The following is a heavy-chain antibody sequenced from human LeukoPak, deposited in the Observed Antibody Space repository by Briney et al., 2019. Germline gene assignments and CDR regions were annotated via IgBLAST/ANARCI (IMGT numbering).Heavy chain of an antibody. V-gene: IGHV3-7*01. Sequence: GGSLRLSCAASGFTFSSYWMTWVRQAPGKGLVWVANINQDGSEKYYVDSVKGRFTISRDNARNSLYLQMNSLRAGDTAAYYCARGTMIGYYFDYWGQGTLVTVSS. CDR3: ARGTMIGYYFDY. D-gene: IGHD3-22*01. CDR1: GFTFSSYW. CDR2: INQDGSEK. J-gene: IGHJ4*02.